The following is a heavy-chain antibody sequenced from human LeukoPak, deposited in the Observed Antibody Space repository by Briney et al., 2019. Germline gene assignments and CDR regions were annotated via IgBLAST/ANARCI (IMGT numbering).Heavy chain of an antibody. V-gene: IGHV3-48*02. Sequence: QTGGSLRLSCAASGFTFSSYSMNWVRQAPGKGLEWVSYISSSSSTIYYADSVKGRFTISRDNAKNSLYLQMNSLRDEDTAVYYCAKDVTTSGTTRFDYWGQGTLVTVSS. CDR2: ISSSSSTI. D-gene: IGHD4-17*01. CDR3: AKDVTTSGTTRFDY. CDR1: GFTFSSYS. J-gene: IGHJ4*02.